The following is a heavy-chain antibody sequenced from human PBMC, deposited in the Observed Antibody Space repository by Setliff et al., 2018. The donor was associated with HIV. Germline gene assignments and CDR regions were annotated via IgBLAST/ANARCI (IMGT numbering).Heavy chain of an antibody. D-gene: IGHD6-19*01. J-gene: IGHJ3*02. V-gene: IGHV3-74*01. CDR1: GVTVSSNY. CDR3: ARVPGYSSGWSTNDAFDI. CDR2: ISGSGGST. Sequence: GGSLRLSCAASGVTVSSNYMSWVRQAPGKGLEWVSAISGSGGSTTYADSVKGRCTISRDNAKNTLYLQMNSLRAEDTAVYYCARVPGYSSGWSTNDAFDIWGQGTMVTVSS.